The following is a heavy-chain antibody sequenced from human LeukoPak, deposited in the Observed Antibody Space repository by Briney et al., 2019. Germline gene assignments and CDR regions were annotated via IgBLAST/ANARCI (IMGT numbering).Heavy chain of an antibody. J-gene: IGHJ3*02. D-gene: IGHD5-12*01. CDR1: GGSISSSNW. CDR3: ARDAPRVVARDAFDI. CDR2: IYHSGGT. V-gene: IGHV4-4*02. Sequence: SETLSLTCAVSGGSISSSNWWSWVRQPPGKGLEWIGEIYHSGGTNYNPSLKSRVTISVDKSKNQFSLKLSSLTAADTAVYYCARDAPRVVARDAFDIWGQGTMVTVSS.